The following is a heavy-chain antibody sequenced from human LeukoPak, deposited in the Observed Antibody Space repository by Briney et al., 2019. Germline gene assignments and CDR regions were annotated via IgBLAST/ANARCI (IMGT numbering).Heavy chain of an antibody. CDR3: ASGLVVTAMTDY. Sequence: GGSLRLSCVASGFAVSSGFTSWVRQPPGKGLEWVSSMYAAGTTYYTDSVKGRFIISRDNSKNTLYLQMSSLRAEDTAVYYCASGLVVTAMTDYWGQGTLVTVSS. V-gene: IGHV3-53*01. D-gene: IGHD2-21*02. J-gene: IGHJ4*02. CDR1: GFAVSSGF. CDR2: MYAAGTT.